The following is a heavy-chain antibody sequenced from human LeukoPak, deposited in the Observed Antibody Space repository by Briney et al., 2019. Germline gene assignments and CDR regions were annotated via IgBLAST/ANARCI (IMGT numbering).Heavy chain of an antibody. CDR1: GYTFTGYY. CDR3: ALYSSSPGPTVYYYYGMDV. Sequence: GASVKVSCKASGYTFTGYYMHWVRQAPGQGLEWMGIINPSGGSTSYAQKFQGRVTMTRNTSISTAYMELSSLRSEDTAVYYCALYSSSPGPTVYYYYGMDVWGQGTTVTVSS. D-gene: IGHD6-6*01. J-gene: IGHJ6*02. V-gene: IGHV1-46*01. CDR2: INPSGGST.